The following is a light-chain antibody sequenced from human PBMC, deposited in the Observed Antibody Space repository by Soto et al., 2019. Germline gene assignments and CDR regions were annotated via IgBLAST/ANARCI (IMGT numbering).Light chain of an antibody. CDR2: GAS. Sequence: EIVLTQSPGTLSLSPGERATLSCRASHSVSSSYLAWYQQKPGQAPRLLIYGASSRATGIPVRFSGSGSGTDFILTISRLEPEDFAVYYCQQYGSSPPYTFGQGTKLEIK. J-gene: IGKJ2*01. V-gene: IGKV3-20*01. CDR1: HSVSSSY. CDR3: QQYGSSPPYT.